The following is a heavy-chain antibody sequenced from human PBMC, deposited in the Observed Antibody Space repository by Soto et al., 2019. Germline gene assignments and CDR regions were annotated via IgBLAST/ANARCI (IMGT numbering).Heavy chain of an antibody. J-gene: IGHJ6*02. Sequence: QVQLVQSGAEVKKPVASVKVSCKASGGTFSSYAISWVRQAPGQGLQWMGGVISIFGTADYAQKFQGRVTITADESTSTAYMELSSLRSEDTAVYYCASHSGSSPEGRYYYGMDVWGQGTTVTVSS. CDR3: ASHSGSSPEGRYYYGMDV. CDR1: GGTFSSYA. CDR2: VISIFGTA. D-gene: IGHD1-26*01. V-gene: IGHV1-69*12.